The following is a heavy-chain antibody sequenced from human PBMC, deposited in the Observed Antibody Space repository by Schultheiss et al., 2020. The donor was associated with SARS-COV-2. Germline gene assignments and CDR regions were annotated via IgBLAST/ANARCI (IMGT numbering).Heavy chain of an antibody. Sequence: SQTLSLTCTVPGGSISSGDYYWSWIRQPPGKGLEWIGYFFYSGSTYYNPSLKSRVTISVDTSKNQFSLKLSSVTAADTAVYYCASLIDSSGYYSLDYWGQGTLVTVYS. V-gene: IGHV4-30-4*01. D-gene: IGHD3-22*01. CDR2: FFYSGST. J-gene: IGHJ4*02. CDR1: GGSISSGDYY. CDR3: ASLIDSSGYYSLDY.